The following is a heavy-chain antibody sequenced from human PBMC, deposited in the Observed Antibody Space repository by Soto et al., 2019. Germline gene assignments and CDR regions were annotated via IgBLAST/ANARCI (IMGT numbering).Heavy chain of an antibody. CDR2: ISYDGSNT. CDR1: GFTFSTYA. D-gene: IGHD2-21*02. J-gene: IGHJ6*02. CDR3: AKELAYCGGDCSPTYYYYYYGMDV. Sequence: QVQLVESGGGVVQPGWSLRLSCAASGFTFSTYAMHWVRQAPGKGLEWVALISYDGSNTYYADSVKGRLTISRDNSKSTLHLLMNSLRAEDTAVYYCAKELAYCGGDCSPTYYYYYYGMDVWGQGTTVTVSS. V-gene: IGHV3-30*18.